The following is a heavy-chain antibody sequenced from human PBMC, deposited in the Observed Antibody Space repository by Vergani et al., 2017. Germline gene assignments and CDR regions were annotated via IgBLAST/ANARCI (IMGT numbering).Heavy chain of an antibody. CDR2: IKEDGSET. CDR3: ARLGLTASRREAPVFDY. D-gene: IGHD6-13*01. V-gene: IGHV3-7*01. Sequence: EVQLMESGGGLVQPGGSLRLSCAASGFIFSNYWMSWVRQAPGKGLEWVANIKEDGSETFYVDSVMGRFTISRDNAKNSLYLQMNSLRAEDTAVYFCARLGLTASRREAPVFDYWGQGTLVTVSS. CDR1: GFIFSNYW. J-gene: IGHJ4*02.